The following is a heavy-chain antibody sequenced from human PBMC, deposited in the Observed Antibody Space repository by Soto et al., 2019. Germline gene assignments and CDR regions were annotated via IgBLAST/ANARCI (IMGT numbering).Heavy chain of an antibody. Sequence: SETLSLTCAVYGGSFSGYYWSWIRQPPGKGLEWIGEINHSGSTNYNPSLKSRVTISVDTSKNQFSLKLSSMTAADTAVYSCAIVRTVITRYHWFDPWGQGTLVTVSS. CDR1: GGSFSGYY. CDR3: AIVRTVITRYHWFDP. J-gene: IGHJ5*02. V-gene: IGHV4-34*01. CDR2: INHSGST. D-gene: IGHD4-17*01.